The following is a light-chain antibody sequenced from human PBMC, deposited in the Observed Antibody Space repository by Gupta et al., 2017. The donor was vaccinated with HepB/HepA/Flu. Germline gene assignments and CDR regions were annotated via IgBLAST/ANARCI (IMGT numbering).Light chain of an antibody. J-gene: IGKJ4*01. CDR2: KAS. CDR3: QQYNSYSLT. CDR1: QSISSW. Sequence: DIQITQSPSTLSASVGDRVTITCRASQSISSWLAWYQQQPGKATKLLILKASSLESGVPSRFSGSGSGTEFTLTIRSLQPDDFATYYCQQYNSYSLTFGGGTKVEIK. V-gene: IGKV1-5*03.